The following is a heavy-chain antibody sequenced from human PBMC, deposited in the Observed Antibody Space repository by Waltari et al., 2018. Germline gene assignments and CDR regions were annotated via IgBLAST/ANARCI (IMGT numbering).Heavy chain of an antibody. Sequence: QVLLQESGPGLVKPSETLSLTCTVSVGSISSYYWRWIRTPPGTGLEWIGYIYSSGSTNYNPSLKSRVTISVDTSKNQFSLKLSSVTAADTAVYYCARVRPGVRYFDWLADKYYFDYWGQGTLVTVSS. CDR2: IYSSGST. CDR3: ARVRPGVRYFDWLADKYYFDY. V-gene: IGHV4-59*01. D-gene: IGHD3-9*01. J-gene: IGHJ4*02. CDR1: VGSISSYY.